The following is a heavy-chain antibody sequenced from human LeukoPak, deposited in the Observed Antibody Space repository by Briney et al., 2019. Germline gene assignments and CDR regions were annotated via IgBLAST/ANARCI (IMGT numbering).Heavy chain of an antibody. CDR2: MYYSGSP. CDR1: GGSISSYY. V-gene: IGHV4-59*12. D-gene: IGHD3-16*01. J-gene: IGHJ4*02. Sequence: KPSETLSLTCAVSGGSISSYYWNWIRQPPGRGLEWIGYMYYSGSPNYNPSLKSRVTISVDTPKNQFSLRLSSVTASDTAVYYCARGRTLGYSFDYWGQGTLVTVSS. CDR3: ARGRTLGYSFDY.